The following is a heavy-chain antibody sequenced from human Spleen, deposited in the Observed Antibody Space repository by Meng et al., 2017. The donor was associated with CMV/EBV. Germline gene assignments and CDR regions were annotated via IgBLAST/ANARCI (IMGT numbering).Heavy chain of an antibody. CDR3: ARGITIFGVVPRAVWFDP. CDR2: INPSGGST. V-gene: IGHV1-46*01. Sequence: TFTSYYMHWVRQAPGQGLEWMGIINPSGGSTSYAQKFQGRVTMTRDTSTSTVYMELSSLRSEDTAVYYCARGITIFGVVPRAVWFDPWGQGTLVTVSS. J-gene: IGHJ5*02. CDR1: TFTSYY. D-gene: IGHD3-3*01.